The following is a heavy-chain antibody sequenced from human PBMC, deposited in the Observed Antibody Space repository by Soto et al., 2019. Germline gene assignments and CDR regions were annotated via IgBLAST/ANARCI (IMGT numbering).Heavy chain of an antibody. D-gene: IGHD3-22*01. J-gene: IGHJ4*02. Sequence: SVKVSCKASGGTFSSYAISWVRQAPGQGLEWMGGIIPIFGTANYAQKFQGRVTITADESTSTAYMELSSLRSEDTAVYYCARGSTAVTYYYDSSGYFYFDYWGQGTLVTVSS. V-gene: IGHV1-69*13. CDR1: GGTFSSYA. CDR2: IIPIFGTA. CDR3: ARGSTAVTYYYDSSGYFYFDY.